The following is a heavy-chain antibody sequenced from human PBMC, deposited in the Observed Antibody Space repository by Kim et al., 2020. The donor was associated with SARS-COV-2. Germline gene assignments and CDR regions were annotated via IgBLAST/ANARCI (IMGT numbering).Heavy chain of an antibody. V-gene: IGHV3-30*03. CDR3: ARRIQLWNYYMDV. CDR2: ISYDGSNK. D-gene: IGHD5-18*01. J-gene: IGHJ6*03. Sequence: GGSLRLSCAASGFTFSSYGMHWVRQAPGKGLEWVAVISYDGSNKYYADSVKGRFTISRDNSKNTLYLQMNSLRAEDTAVYYCARRIQLWNYYMDVWGKGTTVTVSS. CDR1: GFTFSSYG.